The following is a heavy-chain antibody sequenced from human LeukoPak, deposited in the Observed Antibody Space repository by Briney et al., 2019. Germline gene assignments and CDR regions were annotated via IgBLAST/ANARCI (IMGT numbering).Heavy chain of an antibody. CDR3: ARDLGIFGVVITAGLNWFDP. D-gene: IGHD3-3*01. V-gene: IGHV1-2*02. CDR1: GYTFTGYY. J-gene: IGHJ5*02. Sequence: ASVKVSCKASGYTFTGYYMHWVRRAPGQGLEWMGWINPNSGGTNYAQKFQGRVTMTRDTSISTAYMELSRLRSDDTAVYYCARDLGIFGVVITAGLNWFDPWGQGTLVTVSS. CDR2: INPNSGGT.